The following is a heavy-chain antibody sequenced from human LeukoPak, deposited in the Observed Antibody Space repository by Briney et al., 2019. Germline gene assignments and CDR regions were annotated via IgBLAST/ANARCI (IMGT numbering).Heavy chain of an antibody. Sequence: PGRSRRLASAAAAFSFDTYGMHWDSHAHDKVLEWVRFIRNDGTKDSYGDSVKGRLTIPTDKSKNTIYLQMNCPRPEHTAVCYCAKEGFDDSYVCGKRDTVT. D-gene: IGHD1-1*01. CDR3: AKEGFDDSYV. J-gene: IGHJ6*01. V-gene: IGHV3-30*02. CDR2: IRNDGTKD. CDR1: AFSFDTYG.